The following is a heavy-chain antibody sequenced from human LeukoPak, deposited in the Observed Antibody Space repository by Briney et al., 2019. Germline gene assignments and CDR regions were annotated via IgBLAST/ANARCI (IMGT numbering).Heavy chain of an antibody. V-gene: IGHV3-15*01. CDR1: GFTFSNAW. CDR3: TTEYCSSTSCYDY. J-gene: IGHJ4*02. CDR2: IKSKTDGGTT. Sequence: PGGSLRLSCAASGFTFSNAWMSWVRQAPGKGLEWVGRIKSKTDGGTTDYAAPVKGRFTISRDDSKNTLYLQMNSPKTEDTAVYYCTTEYCSSTSCYDYWGQGTLVTVSS. D-gene: IGHD2-2*01.